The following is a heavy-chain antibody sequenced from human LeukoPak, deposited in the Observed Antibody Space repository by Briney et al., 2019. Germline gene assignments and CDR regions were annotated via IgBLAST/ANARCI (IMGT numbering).Heavy chain of an antibody. Sequence: GGSPRLSCAASGFTFSYNGMSWVRQAPGKGLEWVSLISSSSSYIYYADSVKGRFTISRDNSKNTLYLQMNSLRAEDTAVYYCAKSGLNRFDYWGQGTLVTVSS. CDR3: AKSGLNRFDY. CDR2: ISSSSSYI. D-gene: IGHD2-15*01. J-gene: IGHJ4*02. V-gene: IGHV3-23*01. CDR1: GFTFSYNG.